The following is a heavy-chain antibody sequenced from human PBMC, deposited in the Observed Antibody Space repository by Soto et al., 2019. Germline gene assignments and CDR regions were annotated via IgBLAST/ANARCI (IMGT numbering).Heavy chain of an antibody. D-gene: IGHD3-22*01. CDR1: GGSISSGDYY. CDR2: IYYTGTT. CDR3: ARHEYVSSSYDLLDV. J-gene: IGHJ3*01. V-gene: IGHV4-39*01. Sequence: PSETLSLTCTVSGGSISSGDYYWSWIRQPPGKGLEWIANIYYTGTTFYNPSLRSRVSMTIDASKNRFSLNLSSVTASDTALYYCARHEYVSSSYDLLDVWGRGTMVTVSS.